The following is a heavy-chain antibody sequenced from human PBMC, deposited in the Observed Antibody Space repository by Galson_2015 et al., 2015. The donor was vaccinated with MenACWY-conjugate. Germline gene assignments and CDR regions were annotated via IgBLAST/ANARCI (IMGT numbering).Heavy chain of an antibody. D-gene: IGHD3-10*01. J-gene: IGHJ4*02. CDR2: ITDTDYA. CDR3: AKDDFGSGPDD. V-gene: IGHV3-23*01. CDR1: GFTFSSYA. Sequence: SLRLSCAASGFTFSSYAMNWVRQAPGKGLEWVSSITDTDYARYADSVKGRFTISRDNPKNTLYLQMDTLRADDTAVYYCAKDDFGSGPDDWGQGTLVTVSS.